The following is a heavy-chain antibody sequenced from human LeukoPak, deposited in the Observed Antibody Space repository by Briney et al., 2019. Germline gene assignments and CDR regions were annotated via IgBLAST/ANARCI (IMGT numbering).Heavy chain of an antibody. Sequence: PRGSLRLSCAASEFTFTNYAISWVRRAPGKGLEWVSAISGSGGRTFYADSVRGRFTISRDNSNNTLYLQVSSLRAEDTAVYYCATLNSVYDAFDIWGQGTMVTVSS. CDR3: ATLNSVYDAFDI. CDR1: EFTFTNYA. J-gene: IGHJ3*02. V-gene: IGHV3-23*01. D-gene: IGHD5/OR15-5a*01. CDR2: ISGSGGRT.